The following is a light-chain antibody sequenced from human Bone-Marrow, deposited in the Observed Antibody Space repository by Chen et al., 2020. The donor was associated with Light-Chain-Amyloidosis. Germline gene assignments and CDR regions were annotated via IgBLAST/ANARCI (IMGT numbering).Light chain of an antibody. Sequence: SYELTPPPSVSVPPGQTARTPCSGEDVPTKYAYGEQQKPGQAPVLVIHRDTERPSGISERFSGSSSGTTATLTISGVQAEDEADYHCQSADSSGTYEVIFGGGTKLTVL. CDR3: QSADSSGTYEVI. J-gene: IGLJ2*01. CDR1: DVPTKY. CDR2: RDT. V-gene: IGLV3-25*03.